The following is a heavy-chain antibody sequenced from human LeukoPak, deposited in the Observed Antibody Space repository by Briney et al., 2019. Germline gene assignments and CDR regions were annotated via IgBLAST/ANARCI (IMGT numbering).Heavy chain of an antibody. CDR3: ARSGPYSGSPFDY. CDR2: ISWNSGSI. J-gene: IGHJ4*02. Sequence: GGSLRLSCAASGFTFDDYAMHWVRQAPGKGLEWVSGISWNSGSIGYADSVKGRFTIFRDNAKNTLYLQMNSLRAEDTAVYYCARSGPYSGSPFDYWGQGTLVTVSS. D-gene: IGHD1-26*01. CDR1: GFTFDDYA. V-gene: IGHV3-9*01.